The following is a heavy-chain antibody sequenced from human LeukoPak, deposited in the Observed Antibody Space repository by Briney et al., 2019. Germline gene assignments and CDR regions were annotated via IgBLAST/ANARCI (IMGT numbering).Heavy chain of an antibody. CDR2: IYYSGST. J-gene: IGHJ4*02. CDR1: GGSISSYY. CDR3: ARSKDILTGYCFDY. D-gene: IGHD3-9*01. Sequence: SETLSLTCTVSGGSISSYYWSWIRQPPGKGLEWIGYIYYSGSTNYNSSFKSRVTISIDTSKNQFSLRLSSVTAVDTAVYYCARSKDILTGYCFDYWGQGTLVTVSS. V-gene: IGHV4-59*01.